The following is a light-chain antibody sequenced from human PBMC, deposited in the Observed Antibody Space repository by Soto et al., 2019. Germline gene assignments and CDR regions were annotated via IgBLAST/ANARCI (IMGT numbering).Light chain of an antibody. Sequence: QPVLTQSPSASASLGASVKRTCTLSSGHSSSAIAWHQQQPEKGPRDLMKLNSDGSHHKGGGIPDRFSGSSSGAERYLTISSLHSEDEADYYCQTWGTGIQVFGTGPKLTVL. J-gene: IGLJ1*01. CDR2: LNSDGSH. CDR3: QTWGTGIQV. V-gene: IGLV4-69*01. CDR1: SGHSSSA.